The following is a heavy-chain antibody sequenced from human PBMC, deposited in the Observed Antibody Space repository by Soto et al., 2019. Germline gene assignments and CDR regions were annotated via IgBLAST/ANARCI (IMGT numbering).Heavy chain of an antibody. CDR1: RYTLSSHH. Sequence: ASVNVSCKASRYTLSSHHMHWARQAPEQGLEWMGMINTSGGTTTYAQKFQGRVAMTRDTSASTVYMDLRSVRSEDTAVYYCARAAYYYDSSAYYYPDYWGQGTLVTVSS. CDR2: INTSGGTT. V-gene: IGHV1-46*01. CDR3: ARAAYYYDSSAYYYPDY. J-gene: IGHJ4*02. D-gene: IGHD3-22*01.